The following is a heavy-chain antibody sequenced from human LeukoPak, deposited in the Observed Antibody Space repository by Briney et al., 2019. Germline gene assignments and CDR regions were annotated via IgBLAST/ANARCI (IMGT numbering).Heavy chain of an antibody. D-gene: IGHD6-13*01. CDR3: ARAGIAAAGTGY. V-gene: IGHV1-2*02. J-gene: IGHJ4*02. CDR1: GYTFTGYY. CDR2: INPNSGGT. Sequence: ASVQVSCKASGYTFTGYYMHWVRQAPGQGLEWMGWINPNSGGTNYAQKFQGRVTMTRDTSISTAYMELSRLRSDDTAVYYCARAGIAAAGTGYWGQGTLVTVSS.